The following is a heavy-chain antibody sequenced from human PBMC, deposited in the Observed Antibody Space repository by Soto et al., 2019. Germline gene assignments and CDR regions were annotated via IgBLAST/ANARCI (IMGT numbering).Heavy chain of an antibody. CDR2: IRNKPNGHTT. D-gene: IGHD3-16*01. CDR3: STTVITAPLFEY. CDR1: GFTFSGHY. Sequence: GGSLRLSCEGSGFTFSGHYMDWVRQAPGKGLEWLGRIRNKPNGHTTEHAASVKGRFTISRDDSKNSVYLQMNSLKSEDTAVYYCSTTVITAPLFEYWGQGTLVTVPQ. J-gene: IGHJ4*02. V-gene: IGHV3-72*01.